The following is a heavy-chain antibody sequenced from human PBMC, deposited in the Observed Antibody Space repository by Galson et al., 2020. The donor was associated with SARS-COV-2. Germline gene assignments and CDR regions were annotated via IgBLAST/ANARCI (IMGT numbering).Heavy chain of an antibody. CDR1: GDSLGNAY. V-gene: IGHV4-59*07. J-gene: IGHJ5*01. Sequence: SDTLSTTCPATGDSLGNAYWHCLRHPPGPGLDSTAYLHQSGRTAYNPPLKSRVTLPRDTPRNQFSLKLTSVPAADTAVYYCATGGRMSRVCLDSWGQGTPVTVST. CDR2: LHQSGRT. CDR3: ATGGRMSRVCLDS.